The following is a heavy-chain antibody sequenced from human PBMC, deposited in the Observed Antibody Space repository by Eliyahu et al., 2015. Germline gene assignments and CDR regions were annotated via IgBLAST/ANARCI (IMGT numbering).Heavy chain of an antibody. CDR3: ARAAGYARADWDAFDI. D-gene: IGHD3-9*01. CDR2: ISYDGSNK. J-gene: IGHJ3*02. V-gene: IGHV3-30*03. Sequence: VAVISYDGSNKYYADSVKGRFTISRDNSKNTLYLQMNSLRAEDTAVYYCARAAGYARADWDAFDIWGQGTMVTVSS.